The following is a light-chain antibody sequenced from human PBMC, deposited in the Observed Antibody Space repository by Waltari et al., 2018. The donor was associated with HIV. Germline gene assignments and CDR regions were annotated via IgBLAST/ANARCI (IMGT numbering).Light chain of an antibody. J-gene: IGLJ3*02. Sequence: QSALTQPASVSGSPGQSLTLTFPGTSSDVGGYNPVSWYQQHPGKAPKLMIYDVSNRPSGVSNRFSGSKSGNTASLTISGLQAEDEADYYCSSYTSSSTLEVFGGGTKLTVL. V-gene: IGLV2-14*03. CDR2: DVS. CDR3: SSYTSSSTLEV. CDR1: SSDVGGYNP.